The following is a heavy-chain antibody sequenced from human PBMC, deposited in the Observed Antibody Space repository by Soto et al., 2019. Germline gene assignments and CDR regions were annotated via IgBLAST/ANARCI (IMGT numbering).Heavy chain of an antibody. CDR2: ISYDGNNK. V-gene: IGHV3-30-3*02. J-gene: IGHJ6*02. D-gene: IGHD6-19*01. Sequence: PGGSLRLSCAASGFTYSTYTMHWVRQAPGKGLEWVAVISYDGNNKFYADSVKGRFTISRDNTKNTLYLQMNSLRAEDTAVYYCAKTRRGQWLVSRDYYYGMDVWGQGTTVTVSS. CDR1: GFTYSTYT. CDR3: AKTRRGQWLVSRDYYYGMDV.